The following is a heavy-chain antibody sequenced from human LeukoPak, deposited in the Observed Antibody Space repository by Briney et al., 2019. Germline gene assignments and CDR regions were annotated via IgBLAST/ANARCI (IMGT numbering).Heavy chain of an antibody. CDR2: IYYSGST. CDR3: VRRSTRGSSYYYGMDV. J-gene: IGHJ6*02. D-gene: IGHD2-15*01. Sequence: SETLSLTCTVSGGSISSSSYYWGWIRQPPGKGLEWIGSIYYSGSTYYNPSLKSRVTISVDTSKNQFSLKLSSVTAADTAVYYCVRRSTRGSSYYYGMDVWGQGTTVTVSS. V-gene: IGHV4-39*01. CDR1: GGSISSSSYY.